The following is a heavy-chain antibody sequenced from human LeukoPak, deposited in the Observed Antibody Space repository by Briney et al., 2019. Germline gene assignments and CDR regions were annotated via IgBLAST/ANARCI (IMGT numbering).Heavy chain of an antibody. CDR3: AKVDFSGSYTGLTDN. Sequence: GGSLRLSCAASGFTFSSYAMSWVRQAPGKGLEWVSAISGSGGSTYYADSVKGRFTISRDNSKNTLYLQMNSLRAEDTAVYYCAKVDFSGSYTGLTDNWGQGTLVTVSS. CDR1: GFTFSSYA. V-gene: IGHV3-23*01. D-gene: IGHD3-10*01. J-gene: IGHJ4*02. CDR2: ISGSGGST.